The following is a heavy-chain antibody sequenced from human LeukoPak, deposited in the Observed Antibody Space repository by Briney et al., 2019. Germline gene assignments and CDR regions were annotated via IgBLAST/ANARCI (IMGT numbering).Heavy chain of an antibody. CDR2: ISSSRRYI. V-gene: IGHV3-21*01. D-gene: IGHD5-12*01. J-gene: IGHJ4*02. CDR1: GFTFSSYS. CDR3: AIVATASAC. Sequence: GGSLRLSCAASGFTFSSYSMNWVRQAPGKGREWVASISSSRRYIYYAASVKGRFPISRDHAKNSLYLQMTSLRAEDTAVYYCAIVATASACWGQGTLVTVSS.